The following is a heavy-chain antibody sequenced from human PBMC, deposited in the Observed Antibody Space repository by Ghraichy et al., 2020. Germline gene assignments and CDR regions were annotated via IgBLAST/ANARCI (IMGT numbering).Heavy chain of an antibody. CDR3: TRRAPEAPNAFDI. CDR2: IYPGDSDT. V-gene: IGHV5-51*01. CDR1: GFTFSTYW. J-gene: IGHJ3*02. D-gene: IGHD6-6*01. Sequence: GESLNISSKGSGFTFSTYWIGWVRQMPGKGLEWMGIIYPGDSDTRYSPSFHGQVTISADKSISTAFLQWSSLKASDTAIYFCTRRAPEAPNAFDIWGRGTVVTVSS.